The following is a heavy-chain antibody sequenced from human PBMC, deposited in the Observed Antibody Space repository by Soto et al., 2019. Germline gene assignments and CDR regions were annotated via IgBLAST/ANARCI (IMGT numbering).Heavy chain of an antibody. V-gene: IGHV3-48*03. J-gene: IGHJ4*02. CDR2: ISDDGASI. D-gene: IGHD5-18*01. Sequence: VGSLRLSCEASVCSFSSFAMNWVRQSPGRGLEWVSYISDDGASIYYADSPKGRFTISRDNAKNSLSLQMNNLRAEDTAVYYCARENSVQAWLHHFDHWGLGTLVTVSS. CDR1: VCSFSSFA. CDR3: ARENSVQAWLHHFDH.